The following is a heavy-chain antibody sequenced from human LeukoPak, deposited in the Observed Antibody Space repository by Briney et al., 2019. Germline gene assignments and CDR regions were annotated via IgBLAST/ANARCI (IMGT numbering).Heavy chain of an antibody. V-gene: IGHV3-48*02. Sequence: GGSLRLSCAASGFTFSIYSMNWVRQAPGKGLEWVSYISSSSSTIYYADSVKGRLTISRDNAKNSLYLQMNSLRDEDTAVYYCARGVYSSGWDSFDYWGQGTLVTVSS. CDR2: ISSSSSTI. CDR1: GFTFSIYS. D-gene: IGHD6-19*01. CDR3: ARGVYSSGWDSFDY. J-gene: IGHJ4*02.